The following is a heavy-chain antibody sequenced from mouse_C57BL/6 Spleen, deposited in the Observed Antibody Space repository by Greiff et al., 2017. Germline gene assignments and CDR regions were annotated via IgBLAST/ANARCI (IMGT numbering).Heavy chain of an antibody. J-gene: IGHJ3*01. CDR2: IDPSDSET. V-gene: IGHV1-52*01. D-gene: IGHD1-1*01. CDR1: GYTFTSYW. CDR3: ARGSYYGSSYPFAY. Sequence: QVQLQQPGAELVRPGSSVKLSCKASGYTFTSYWMHWVKPRPIQGLEWIGNIDPSDSETHYNQKFKDKATLTVDKSSSTAYMQLSSLTSEDSAVYYCARGSYYGSSYPFAYWGQGTLVTVSA.